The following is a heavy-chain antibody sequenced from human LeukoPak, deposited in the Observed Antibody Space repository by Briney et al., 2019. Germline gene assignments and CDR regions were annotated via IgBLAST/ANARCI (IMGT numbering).Heavy chain of an antibody. CDR2: IYPSDSDT. CDR1: GYRLNSYW. CDR3: GRCSVVYAHFDY. V-gene: IGHV5-51*01. D-gene: IGHD2-8*02. Sequence: GGSLKIPCKGSGYRLNSYWIGWVLQMPGKRVVGMGIIYPSDSDTRYSPSFQGQLTIAADKSISTAYLQWSSLEAADTAMCYCGRCSVVYAHFDYWGQGTLVTVSS. J-gene: IGHJ4*02.